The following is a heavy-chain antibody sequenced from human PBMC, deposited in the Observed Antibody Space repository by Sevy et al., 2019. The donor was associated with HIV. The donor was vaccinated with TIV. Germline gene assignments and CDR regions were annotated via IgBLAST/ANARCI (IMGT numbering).Heavy chain of an antibody. CDR3: AGVAVSYCTNDCYHRFDY. D-gene: IGHD2-8*01. CDR1: GFSFSHYA. Sequence: GGSLRLSCAVSGFSFSHYAFHWVRQAPGKGLEWVSLISYDGTYKYYADSLKGRFTISRDNSKNTLYLQMNSLRGNDTAVYYCAGVAVSYCTNDCYHRFDYWGPGALVTVSS. V-gene: IGHV3-30-3*01. CDR2: ISYDGTYK. J-gene: IGHJ4*02.